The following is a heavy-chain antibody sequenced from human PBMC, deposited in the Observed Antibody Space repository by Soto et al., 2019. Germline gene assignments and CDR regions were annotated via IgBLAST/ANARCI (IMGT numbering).Heavy chain of an antibody. Sequence: EVQLLESGGGLVQPGGSLRLSCAASGFTFSSYAMSWVRQAPGKGLEWVSAISGSGGSTYYADSVKGRFTISRDNSKNTLYLQMNSLRAEDTAVYYCAKGKYQLLNYYYYYMDVWGKGTTVTVSS. CDR1: GFTFSSYA. D-gene: IGHD2-2*01. CDR2: ISGSGGST. V-gene: IGHV3-23*01. CDR3: AKGKYQLLNYYYYYMDV. J-gene: IGHJ6*03.